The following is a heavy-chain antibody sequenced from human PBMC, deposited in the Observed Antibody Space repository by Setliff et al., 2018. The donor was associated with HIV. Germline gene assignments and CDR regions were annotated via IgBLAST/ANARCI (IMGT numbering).Heavy chain of an antibody. D-gene: IGHD3-9*01. CDR3: AKEGYDILTGYYEGRGGMDV. J-gene: IGHJ6*02. CDR2: ISGTGAST. CDR1: GGSISSSN. V-gene: IGHV3-23*01. Sequence: ETLSLTCAVSGGSISSSNWWSWVRQPPGKGLEWVSCISGTGASTYYADSVKGRFTISRDNSKNTLSLQMNSLRAEDTAVYYCAKEGYDILTGYYEGRGGMDVWGQGTTVTVSS.